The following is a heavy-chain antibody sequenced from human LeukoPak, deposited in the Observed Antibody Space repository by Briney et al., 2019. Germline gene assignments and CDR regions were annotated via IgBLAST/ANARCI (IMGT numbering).Heavy chain of an antibody. D-gene: IGHD6-19*01. CDR2: IVGNGGNT. V-gene: IGHV3-23*01. CDR1: GFTFSNYA. J-gene: IGHJ2*01. CDR3: AKRGQSISYTGGRFSFWYFDL. Sequence: GGSLRLSCAASGFTFSNYAMTWVRQAPGKGLEWVSSIVGNGGNTYDADSVKGRFTLSRDNSKNTMYLQMNSLRAEDTAVYYCAKRGQSISYTGGRFSFWYFDLWGRGTLVTASS.